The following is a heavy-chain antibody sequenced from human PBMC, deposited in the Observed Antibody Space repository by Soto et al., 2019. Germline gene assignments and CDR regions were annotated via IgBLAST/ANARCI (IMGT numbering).Heavy chain of an antibody. CDR2: ISGSGGST. V-gene: IGHV3-23*01. CDR1: VFTFSSYA. J-gene: IGHJ5*02. D-gene: IGHD4-17*01. CDR3: AKPYVSDYCPYNWFDP. Sequence: GGSLRLSCAASVFTFSSYAMSWVRQAPGKGLEWVSAISGSGGSTYYADSVKGRFTISRDNSKNTLYLQMNSLRAEDTSVYYCAKPYVSDYCPYNWFDPWGQGTLVTVSS.